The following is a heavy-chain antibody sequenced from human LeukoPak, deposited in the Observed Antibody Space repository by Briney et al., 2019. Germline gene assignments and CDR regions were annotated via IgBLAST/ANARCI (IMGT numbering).Heavy chain of an antibody. D-gene: IGHD2-2*01. CDR2: IYTSGST. CDR3: ARESGYCSSTSCLNGEFDY. CDR1: GGSISSYY. J-gene: IGHJ4*02. V-gene: IGHV4-4*07. Sequence: SETLSLTCTVSGGSISSYYWSWIRQPAGKGLEWIGRIYTSGSTNYNPSLKSRVTMSVDTSKNQFSLKLSSVTAADTAVYYCARESGYCSSTSCLNGEFDYWGQGTLVTVSS.